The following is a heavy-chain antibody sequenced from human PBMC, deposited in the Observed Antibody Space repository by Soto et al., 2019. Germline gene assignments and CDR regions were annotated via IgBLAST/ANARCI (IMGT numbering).Heavy chain of an antibody. CDR3: ASSELRYFDLLHGGGYFDY. Sequence: SETLSLTCTVSGGSISSYYWSWIRQPPGKXLEWIGYIYYSGSTNYNPSLKSRVTISVDTSKNQFSLKLSSVTAADTAVYYCASSELRYFDLLHGGGYFDYWGQGTLVTVSS. CDR1: GGSISSYY. CDR2: IYYSGST. D-gene: IGHD3-9*01. J-gene: IGHJ4*02. V-gene: IGHV4-59*01.